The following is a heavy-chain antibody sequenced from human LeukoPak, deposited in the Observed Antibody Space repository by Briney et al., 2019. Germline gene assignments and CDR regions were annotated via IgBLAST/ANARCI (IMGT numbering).Heavy chain of an antibody. D-gene: IGHD5-18*01. CDR1: GFTFSSYA. J-gene: IGHJ4*02. CDR3: ANHSDTAMVYAY. V-gene: IGHV3-23*01. CDR2: ISGSGSST. Sequence: PGGSLRLSFAASGFTFSSYAMSWVRQAPGKGLEWVSGISGSGSSTYYADSVKGRFTISRDSSKNTLNLQMNSLRAEDTAVYYCANHSDTAMVYAYWGQGTLVTVSS.